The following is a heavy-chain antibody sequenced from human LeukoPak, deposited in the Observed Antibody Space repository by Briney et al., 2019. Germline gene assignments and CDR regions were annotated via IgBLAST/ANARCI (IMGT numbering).Heavy chain of an antibody. J-gene: IGHJ4*02. CDR1: GYTFTGYY. Sequence: ASVKVSCKASGYTFTGYYMHWVRQAPGQGLEWMGWINPNSGGTNYAQKFQGWVTMTRDTSISAAYMELSRLRSDDTAVYYCASSVTTRPGFDYWGQGTLVTVPS. CDR3: ASSVTTRPGFDY. V-gene: IGHV1-2*04. D-gene: IGHD4-17*01. CDR2: INPNSGGT.